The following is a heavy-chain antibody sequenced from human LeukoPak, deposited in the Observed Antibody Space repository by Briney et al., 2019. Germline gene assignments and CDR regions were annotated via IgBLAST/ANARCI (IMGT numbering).Heavy chain of an antibody. CDR2: INPNSGGT. V-gene: IGHV1-2*02. D-gene: IGHD3-16*01. Sequence: GASVKVSCKTSGYSFTDYYMHWVRQAPGQGLEWMGWINPNSGGTSSAQKFQGRVTMTRDTYITTFYREVNWLTSDDTAMYYCARADRLHGGPYLIVPWGEGTLVTVSS. J-gene: IGHJ5*02. CDR3: ARADRLHGGPYLIVP. CDR1: GYSFTDYY.